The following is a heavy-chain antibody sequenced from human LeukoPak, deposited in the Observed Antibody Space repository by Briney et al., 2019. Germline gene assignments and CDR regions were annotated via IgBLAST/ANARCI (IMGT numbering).Heavy chain of an antibody. Sequence: GGSLRLSCAASGFTFSSHWMHWVRQAPGKGLVWVSRINSDGSSISYADSVKGRFTISRDNSKNTLYLQMNSLRAEDTAVYYCAKGDNDILTGYYNSFDYWGQGTLVTVSS. D-gene: IGHD3-9*01. J-gene: IGHJ4*02. CDR1: GFTFSSHW. CDR2: INSDGSSI. CDR3: AKGDNDILTGYYNSFDY. V-gene: IGHV3-74*01.